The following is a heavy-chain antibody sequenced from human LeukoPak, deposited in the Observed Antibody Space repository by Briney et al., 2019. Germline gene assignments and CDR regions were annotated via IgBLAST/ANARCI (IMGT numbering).Heavy chain of an antibody. CDR2: INPNSGGT. J-gene: IGHJ2*01. V-gene: IGHV1-2*02. D-gene: IGHD6-19*01. CDR3: ARDSGWYRYFDL. Sequence: ASVKVSCKASGYTFTGYYMHWVRQAPGQGREWMGWINPNSGGTNYAQKFQGRVTMTRDTSISTAYMELSRLRSDDTAVYYCARDSGWYRYFDLWGRGTLVTVSS. CDR1: GYTFTGYY.